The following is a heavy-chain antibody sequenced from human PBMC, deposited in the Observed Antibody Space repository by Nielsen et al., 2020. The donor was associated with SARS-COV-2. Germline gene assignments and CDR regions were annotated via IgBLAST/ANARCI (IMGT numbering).Heavy chain of an antibody. V-gene: IGHV4-39*01. CDR2: IYYSGST. Sequence: RQAPGKRLEWIGSIYYSGSTYYNPSLKSRVTISVDTSKNQFSLKLSSVTAADTAVYYCARPYYDYVWGSYRYHYYFDYWGQGTLVTVSS. D-gene: IGHD3-16*02. CDR3: ARPYYDYVWGSYRYHYYFDY. J-gene: IGHJ4*02.